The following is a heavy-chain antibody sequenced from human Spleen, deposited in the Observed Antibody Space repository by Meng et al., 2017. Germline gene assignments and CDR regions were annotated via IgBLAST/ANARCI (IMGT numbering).Heavy chain of an antibody. CDR3: VKHSSDWSLDS. CDR2: INPNSGGT. Sequence: QVQLVQSGADVKKPGASVKVSCKASGYTFTAYYIHWVRQAPGQGLEWMGRINPNSGGTNFAQKFQGRVTMTIDTSTTTASMELRSLRSDDSALYYCVKHSSDWSLDSWGQGTLVTVSS. D-gene: IGHD6-19*01. CDR1: GYTFTAYY. J-gene: IGHJ4*02. V-gene: IGHV1-2*06.